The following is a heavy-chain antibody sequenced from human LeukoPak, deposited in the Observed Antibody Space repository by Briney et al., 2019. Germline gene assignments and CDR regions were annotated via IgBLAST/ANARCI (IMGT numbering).Heavy chain of an antibody. CDR3: ARDRVTTGNYYYYYGMDV. CDR2: INPNSGGT. CDR1: GYTFAVYY. Sequence: GASVKVSCKASGYTFAVYYIHWVRQAPGQGLEWMGRINPNSGGTNYAQKFQGRVTMTRDTSISTAYMELSRLRSDDTAVYYCARDRVTTGNYYYYYGMDVWGQGTTVTVSS. J-gene: IGHJ6*02. V-gene: IGHV1-2*06. D-gene: IGHD4-17*01.